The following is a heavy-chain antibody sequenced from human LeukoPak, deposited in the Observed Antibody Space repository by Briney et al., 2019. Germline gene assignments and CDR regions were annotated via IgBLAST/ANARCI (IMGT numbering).Heavy chain of an antibody. Sequence: ASVKVSCKTSGYTFTSYYIHWLQQAPGQRFEWTGWSDPKSGATKYEHFQGRVTMTRDTSISTAYMELSRLTSDDTAVYYCARGNFYDNKGYSPELRYWGQGTLVTVSS. CDR2: SDPKSGAT. D-gene: IGHD3-10*01. CDR1: GYTFTSYY. J-gene: IGHJ4*02. CDR3: ARGNFYDNKGYSPELRY. V-gene: IGHV1-2*02.